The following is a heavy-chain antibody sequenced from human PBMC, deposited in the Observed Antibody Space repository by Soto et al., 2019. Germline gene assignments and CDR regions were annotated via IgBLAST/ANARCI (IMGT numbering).Heavy chain of an antibody. Sequence: WASVKVSCKASGFTFTSSAFQWVRQARGQRLEWIGWIAVGSGYTNYAQRFQDRVTLTRDMSTATTYMELSRLTSEDTAIYYCAADAKAWQQMVPSDYWGPGTLLPVST. V-gene: IGHV1-58*01. CDR3: AADAKAWQQMVPSDY. J-gene: IGHJ4*02. CDR1: GFTFTSSA. CDR2: IAVGSGYT. D-gene: IGHD2-8*01.